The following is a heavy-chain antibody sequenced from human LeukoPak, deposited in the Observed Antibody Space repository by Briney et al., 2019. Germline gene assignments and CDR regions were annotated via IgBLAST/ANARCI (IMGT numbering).Heavy chain of an antibody. CDR2: FYWDDDK. J-gene: IGHJ5*02. CDR1: GFSLSSSAVG. D-gene: IGHD6-13*01. V-gene: IGHV2-5*02. Sequence: SGPTLVHPTETLTLTCTFSGFSLSSSAVGVGLIRQPQGSALGWIALFYWDDDKRYSPSLKRRLTITKDTYKNQVVLTITNMDPVDTATYYRAHRQGSCWYEDVWLDPWGQGTLVTVSS. CDR3: AHRQGSCWYEDVWLDP.